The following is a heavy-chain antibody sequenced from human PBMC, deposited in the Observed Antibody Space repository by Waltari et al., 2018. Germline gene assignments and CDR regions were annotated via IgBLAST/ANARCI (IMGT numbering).Heavy chain of an antibody. J-gene: IGHJ5*02. Sequence: QLQLQESGPGLVKPSETLSLTCTVSGGSISSSSYYWGWIRQPPGKGLEWIGSIYYSGSTYYNPSLTSRVTISVDTSKNQFSLKLSSVTTADTAVYYCAGAPYDYVWGSYRGQGWFDPWGQGTLVTVSS. V-gene: IGHV4-39*01. CDR1: GGSISSSSYY. CDR2: IYYSGST. D-gene: IGHD3-16*02. CDR3: AGAPYDYVWGSYRGQGWFDP.